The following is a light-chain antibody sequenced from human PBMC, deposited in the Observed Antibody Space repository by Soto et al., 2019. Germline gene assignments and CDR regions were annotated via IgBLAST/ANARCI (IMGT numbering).Light chain of an antibody. CDR1: QSVLYSSNNKNY. Sequence: DIVMTQSPDSLAVSLGERATINCKSSQSVLYSSNNKNYLAWYQQKPGQPPKLLIYWASTRESGVPDRFSGSGSGTDFPLTNSRLQAEDGAVYYRQQLYSTPPPFGQGTKLEIK. J-gene: IGKJ2*01. CDR2: WAS. V-gene: IGKV4-1*01. CDR3: QQLYSTPPP.